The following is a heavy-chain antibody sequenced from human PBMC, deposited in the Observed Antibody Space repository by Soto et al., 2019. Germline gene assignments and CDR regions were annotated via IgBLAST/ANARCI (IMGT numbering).Heavy chain of an antibody. Sequence: QVQLVQSGAEVKKPGSSVKVSCKASGGTFSSYAISWVRQAPGQGLEWMGGIIPILGTANYAQKFQGRVTITADESTSTAYMELSNLRSEDTAVYYCARAAQYYDFWSGYPPNWFDPWGQGTLVTVSS. CDR1: GGTFSSYA. CDR3: ARAAQYYDFWSGYPPNWFDP. CDR2: IIPILGTA. V-gene: IGHV1-69*01. D-gene: IGHD3-3*01. J-gene: IGHJ5*02.